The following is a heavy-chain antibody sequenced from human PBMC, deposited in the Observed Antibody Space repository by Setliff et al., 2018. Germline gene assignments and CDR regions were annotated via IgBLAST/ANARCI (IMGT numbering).Heavy chain of an antibody. CDR1: GSSMRSGTFY. CDR3: ARGGERYHTAN. V-gene: IGHV4-31*03. Sequence: PSETLTLTCTVSGSSMRSGTFYWSWIRLHQGKGLDWIGYISYSGNTYSNPSFEGRHALSVDASMNQYSLRLSSVTAADSAIYYCARGGERYHTANWGQGALVTVSS. CDR2: ISYSGNT. D-gene: IGHD2-2*01. J-gene: IGHJ4*02.